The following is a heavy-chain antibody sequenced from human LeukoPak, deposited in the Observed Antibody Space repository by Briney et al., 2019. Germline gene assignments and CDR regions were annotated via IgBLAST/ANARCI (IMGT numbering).Heavy chain of an antibody. CDR2: IKQDGSER. V-gene: IGHV3-7*01. Sequence: PGGSLRLSCAASGFTFSSYWMSWVRQAPGKGLEWAANIKQDGSERYYVDSVKGRFTISRDNAKNSLYLQMNSLRAEDTAVYYCARGSEVVAAANNWFDPWGQGTLVTVSS. D-gene: IGHD2-2*01. CDR1: GFTFSSYW. J-gene: IGHJ5*02. CDR3: ARGSEVVAAANNWFDP.